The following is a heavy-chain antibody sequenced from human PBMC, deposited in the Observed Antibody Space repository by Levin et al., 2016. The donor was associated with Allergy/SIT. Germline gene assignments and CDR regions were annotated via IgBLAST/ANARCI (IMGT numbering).Heavy chain of an antibody. CDR2: IIPFFHTT. Sequence: SVKVSCKAPGGTFSDYAISWVRQAPGQGLEWMGGIIPFFHTTNYAQKFQGRVAMTRDTSTSTFYLDLSSLRSDDTAVYYCARSEEMGVMGPSDYWGQGTLLTVSS. J-gene: IGHJ4*02. V-gene: IGHV1-69*05. CDR3: ARSEEMGVMGPSDY. CDR1: GGTFSDYA. D-gene: IGHD5-24*01.